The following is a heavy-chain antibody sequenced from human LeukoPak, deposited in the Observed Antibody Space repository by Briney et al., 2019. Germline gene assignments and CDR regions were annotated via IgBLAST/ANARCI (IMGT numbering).Heavy chain of an antibody. CDR3: ARVTPSAAAGADY. CDR1: GFTFSSYS. Sequence: KPGGSLRLSCAASGFTFSSYSMNWVRQAPGKGLECVSSISSSSSYIYYADSVKGRFTTSRDNAKSSLYLQMNSLRAEDTAVYYCARVTPSAAAGADYWGQGTLVTVSS. CDR2: ISSSSSYI. D-gene: IGHD6-13*01. J-gene: IGHJ4*02. V-gene: IGHV3-21*01.